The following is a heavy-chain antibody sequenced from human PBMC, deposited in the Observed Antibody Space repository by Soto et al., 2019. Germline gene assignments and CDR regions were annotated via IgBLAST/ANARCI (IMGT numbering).Heavy chain of an antibody. J-gene: IGHJ4*02. CDR2: IYYSGST. D-gene: IGHD4-17*01. CDR1: GGSISSYS. Sequence: SETLSLTCTVSGGSISSYSWRWIRQPPGRGLEWIGYIYYSGSTNYNPSLKSRVTISVDTSKNQFSLKLSSVPAPATAVYYCASGTVTHDYWGQGTLLSVSS. V-gene: IGHV4-59*01. CDR3: ASGTVTHDY.